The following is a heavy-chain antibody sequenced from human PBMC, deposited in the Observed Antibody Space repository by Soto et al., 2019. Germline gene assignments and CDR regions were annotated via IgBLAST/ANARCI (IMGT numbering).Heavy chain of an antibody. CDR2: ITPFNGNT. CDR3: ASANPEGWFDP. J-gene: IGHJ5*02. V-gene: IGHV1-45*02. Sequence: SVKVSCKASGYTFTYRYLHWVRQAPGQALEWMGWITPFNGNTNYAQKLQDRDNITRDRSMSTAYMELSSLRSDDTAMYYCASANPEGWFDPWGQGTLVTVSS. CDR1: GYTFTYRY.